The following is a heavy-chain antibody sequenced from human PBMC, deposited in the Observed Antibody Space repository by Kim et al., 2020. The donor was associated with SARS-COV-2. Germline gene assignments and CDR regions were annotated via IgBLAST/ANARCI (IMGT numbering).Heavy chain of an antibody. CDR3: ARVPSHTPAYGDYEMGPVDYYGMDV. Sequence: GGSLRLSCAASGFTFSSYEMNWVRQAPGKGLEWVSYISSSGSTIYYADSVKGRFTISRDNAKNSLYLQMNSLRAEDTAVYYCARVPSHTPAYGDYEMGPVDYYGMDVWGQGTTVTVSS. D-gene: IGHD4-17*01. J-gene: IGHJ6*02. CDR2: ISSSGSTI. CDR1: GFTFSSYE. V-gene: IGHV3-48*03.